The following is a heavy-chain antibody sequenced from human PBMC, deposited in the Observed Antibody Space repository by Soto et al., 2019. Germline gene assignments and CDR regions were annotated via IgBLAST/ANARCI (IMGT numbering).Heavy chain of an antibody. Sequence: ASVKVSCKASGYTFTSYDINWVRQATGQGLDWMGWMNPNSGNTGYAQKFQGRVTMTRNTSISTAYMELSSLRSEDTAVYYCARGGYYDSSGYSTRQIFDYWGQGTLVTVSS. CDR2: MNPNSGNT. CDR3: ARGGYYDSSGYSTRQIFDY. CDR1: GYTFTSYD. V-gene: IGHV1-8*01. D-gene: IGHD3-22*01. J-gene: IGHJ4*02.